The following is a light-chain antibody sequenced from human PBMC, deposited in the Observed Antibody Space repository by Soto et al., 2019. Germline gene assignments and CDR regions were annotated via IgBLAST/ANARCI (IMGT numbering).Light chain of an antibody. V-gene: IGKV3-15*01. J-gene: IGKJ1*01. CDR3: QQYNNWPPRGT. CDR2: GAS. Sequence: EIVLTQSPATLSVSPGERATLSCRASQGVSSNLAWYQQKPGQGPRLLIYGASTMATGIPARFSGSGSGTEYTLNISSLQPEDFALYYCQQYNNWPPRGTFGQGTKVEFK. CDR1: QGVSSN.